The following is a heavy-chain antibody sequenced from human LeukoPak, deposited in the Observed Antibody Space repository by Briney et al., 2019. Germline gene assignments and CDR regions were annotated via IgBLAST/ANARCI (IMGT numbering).Heavy chain of an antibody. CDR3: AREVYCSSTSCYYFDY. Sequence: ASVKVSCKASGYTFTGYYMHWVPQAPGQGLEWMGWNNPNSGGTNYAQKFQGRVTMTRDTSISTAYMELSRLRSDDTAVYYCAREVYCSSTSCYYFDYWGQGTLVTVSS. D-gene: IGHD2-2*01. V-gene: IGHV1-2*02. J-gene: IGHJ4*02. CDR1: GYTFTGYY. CDR2: NNPNSGGT.